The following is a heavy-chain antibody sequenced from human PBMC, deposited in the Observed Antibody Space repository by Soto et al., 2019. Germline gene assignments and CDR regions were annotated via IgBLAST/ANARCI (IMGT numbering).Heavy chain of an antibody. CDR2: IKSKTDGGTT. Sequence: GGSLRLSCAASGFTFSNAWMNWVRQAPGKGLEWVGRIKSKTDGGTTDYAAPVKGRFTISRDDSKNTLYLQMNSLKTEDTAVYYCTTTYSSSGFIVWTKYYYYGMDVWGQGTTVTVSS. V-gene: IGHV3-15*07. CDR3: TTTYSSSGFIVWTKYYYYGMDV. D-gene: IGHD6-6*01. CDR1: GFTFSNAW. J-gene: IGHJ6*02.